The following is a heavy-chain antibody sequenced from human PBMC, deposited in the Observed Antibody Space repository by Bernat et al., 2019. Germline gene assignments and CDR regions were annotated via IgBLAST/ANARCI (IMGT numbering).Heavy chain of an antibody. J-gene: IGHJ6*02. CDR1: GFTFSSYG. V-gene: IGHV3-30*18. D-gene: IGHD1-7*01. CDR3: AKEQTGTSEYYDYGMDV. Sequence: QVQLVESGGGVVQPWRSLRLSCAASGFTFSSYGMHWVRQAPGKGLEWVAVISYDGSNKCYAGSVKGRFTISRDNSKNTLYLQRNSLRAEDTAVYDCAKEQTGTSEYYDYGMDVWGQGTTVTVSS. CDR2: ISYDGSNK.